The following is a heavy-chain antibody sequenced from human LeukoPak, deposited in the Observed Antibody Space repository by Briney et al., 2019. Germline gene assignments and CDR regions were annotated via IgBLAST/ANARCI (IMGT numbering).Heavy chain of an antibody. V-gene: IGHV1-46*01. CDR2: INPSGGST. CDR3: ARDVGRYQLLNDFAFDI. D-gene: IGHD2-2*01. CDR1: GYTFTSYY. J-gene: IGHJ3*02. Sequence: GALVKVSCKASGYTFTSYYMYWMRQAPGQGLEWMGMINPSGGSTSYAQKFQGRVTMTRDTSTSTVYMELSSLRSEDTAVYYCARDVGRYQLLNDFAFDIWGQGTVVTVSS.